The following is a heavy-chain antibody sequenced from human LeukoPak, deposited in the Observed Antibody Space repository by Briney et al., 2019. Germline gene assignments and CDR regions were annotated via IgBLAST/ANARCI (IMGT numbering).Heavy chain of an antibody. V-gene: IGHV3-23*01. CDR3: XKYAVRETFFGDY. J-gene: IGHJ4*02. CDR2: ISAGGTRT. Sequence: AGGSLRLSCAASGFSFSNYAMAWVRQAPGKGLEWVSGISAGGTRTYYADSVRGRFTIFRDNSMDTVYLQMNSLRAEDTGVYYXXKYAVRETFFGDYWGQGTLVAVSS. CDR1: GFSFSNYA. D-gene: IGHD3-3*01.